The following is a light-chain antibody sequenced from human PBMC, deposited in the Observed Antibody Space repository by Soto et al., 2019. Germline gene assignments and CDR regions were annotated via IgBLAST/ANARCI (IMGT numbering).Light chain of an antibody. J-gene: IGLJ1*01. CDR3: SSYTSSSTLV. Sequence: QSALTQPASVSGPPGQSITISCTGTSSDVGAYNYVSWYQQHPGKAPKLMICDVSNRPSGVSNRFSGSKSGNTASLTISGLQAEDEADYYCSSYTSSSTLVFGTGTKLTVL. CDR1: SSDVGAYNY. V-gene: IGLV2-14*01. CDR2: DVS.